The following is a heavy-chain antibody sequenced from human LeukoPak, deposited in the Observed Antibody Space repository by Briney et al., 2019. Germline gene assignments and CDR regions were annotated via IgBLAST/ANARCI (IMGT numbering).Heavy chain of an antibody. D-gene: IGHD2-2*01. V-gene: IGHV3-7*01. Sequence: GGSLRLSCAASGFTFNTFWMNWVRLAQGRGLEWLANIRPDGSHKYYVDSVRGRFTISRDNGKNLVYLEMNSLRVEDTAVYYCSGRDSSRNPWAYWGQGTLVSVSS. CDR1: GFTFNTFW. CDR2: IRPDGSHK. J-gene: IGHJ4*02. CDR3: SGRDSSRNPWAY.